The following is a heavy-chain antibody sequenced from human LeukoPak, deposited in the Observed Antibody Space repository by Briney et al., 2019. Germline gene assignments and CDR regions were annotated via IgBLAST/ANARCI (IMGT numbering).Heavy chain of an antibody. CDR2: MSPKNGKK. Sequence: ASVKVSFKASVYTFTSYDFNWVRQASGQGLEWMGWMSPKNGKKGYAQKFQGRVTMTRNTSKSTAYMELSSLRSEDAAVYYCATGIRVRGVIRYYGMDVWGQGTTVTVSS. J-gene: IGHJ6*02. CDR3: ATGIRVRGVIRYYGMDV. V-gene: IGHV1-8*01. CDR1: VYTFTSYD. D-gene: IGHD3-10*01.